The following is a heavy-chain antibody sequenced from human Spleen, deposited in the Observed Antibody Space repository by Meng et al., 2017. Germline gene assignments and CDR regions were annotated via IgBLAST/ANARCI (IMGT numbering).Heavy chain of an antibody. CDR3: ARGDNGSGSSNYGMDV. Sequence: GESLKISCAASGFTFSSYSVHWVRQAPGKGLEWVAVISYDGSNKYYADSVKGRFTISRDNSKNTLYLQMNSLRAEDTAVYYCARGDNGSGSSNYGMDVWGQGTTVTVSS. CDR2: ISYDGSNK. J-gene: IGHJ6*02. V-gene: IGHV3-30*04. D-gene: IGHD3-10*01. CDR1: GFTFSSYS.